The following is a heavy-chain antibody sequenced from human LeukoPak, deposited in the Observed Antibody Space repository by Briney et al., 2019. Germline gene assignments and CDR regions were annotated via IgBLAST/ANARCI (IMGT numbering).Heavy chain of an antibody. CDR2: IYYSGST. J-gene: IGHJ4*02. V-gene: IGHV4-59*08. CDR1: GGSISSYY. D-gene: IGHD3-10*01. CDR3: AGQLVWLGRGIDY. Sequence: SETLSLTCTVSGGSISSYYWSWIRQPPGKGLEWIGYIYYSGSTNYNPSLKSRVTISVDTSKNQFSLKLSSVTAADTAVYYCAGQLVWLGRGIDYWGQGTLVTVSS.